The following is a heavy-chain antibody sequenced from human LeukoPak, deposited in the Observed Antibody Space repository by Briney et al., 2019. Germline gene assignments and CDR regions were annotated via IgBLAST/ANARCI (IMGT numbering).Heavy chain of an antibody. CDR3: ARDPPFIIGTTFFDY. CDR1: GFTFSSHW. D-gene: IGHD1-20*01. V-gene: IGHV3-21*01. Sequence: GGSLRLSCAASGFTFSSHWMHWVRQAPGKGLEWVSSISTSSTYIYYADSVKGRSTISRDNAKNSLYLQMNSLRAEDTAVYYCARDPPFIIGTTFFDYWGQGTLVTVSS. CDR2: ISTSSTYI. J-gene: IGHJ4*02.